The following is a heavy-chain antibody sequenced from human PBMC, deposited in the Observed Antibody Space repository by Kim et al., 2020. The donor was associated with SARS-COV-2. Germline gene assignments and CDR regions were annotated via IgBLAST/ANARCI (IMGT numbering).Heavy chain of an antibody. J-gene: IGHJ4*02. CDR2: ISGSGGST. D-gene: IGHD5-18*01. CDR1: GFTFSSYA. V-gene: IGHV3-23*01. Sequence: GGSLRLSCAASGFTFSSYAMSWVRQAPGKGLEWVSAISGSGGSTYYADSVKGRFTISRDNSKNTLYLQMNSLRAEDTAVYYCAKVRYSYDPNTYYFDYWGQGTLVTVSS. CDR3: AKVRYSYDPNTYYFDY.